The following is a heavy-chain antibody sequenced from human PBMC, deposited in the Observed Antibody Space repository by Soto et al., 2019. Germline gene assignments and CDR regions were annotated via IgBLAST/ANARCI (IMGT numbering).Heavy chain of an antibody. J-gene: IGHJ4*02. D-gene: IGHD6-19*01. CDR1: GLTFSISA. CDR3: ARAEAVAGPYYFDY. V-gene: IGHV3-30-3*01. Sequence: GGSLRLSCAASGLTFSISAMHWVRQAPGKGLEWVAVISYDGTIKYYTDSVKGRFTVSRDNSKNTLYMEMKSLRTEDTAVYYCARAEAVAGPYYFDYWGQGTLVTVSS. CDR2: ISYDGTIK.